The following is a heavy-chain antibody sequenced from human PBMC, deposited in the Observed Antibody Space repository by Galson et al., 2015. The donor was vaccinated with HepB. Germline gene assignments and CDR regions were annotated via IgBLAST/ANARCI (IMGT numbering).Heavy chain of an antibody. Sequence: SSSASAFTFIDSYLCWSSQPPGGGLVWGTYSICSGGTIYYADSVKGRFTISRDNAKNSLYLQMNSLRAEDTAVYYCAREQRKRVAGNNWFDPGGQGTLVTVSS. J-gene: IGHJ5*02. V-gene: IGHV3-11*01. CDR3: AREQRKRVAGNNWFDP. CDR2: SICSGGTI. CDR1: AFTFIDSY. D-gene: IGHD6-19*01.